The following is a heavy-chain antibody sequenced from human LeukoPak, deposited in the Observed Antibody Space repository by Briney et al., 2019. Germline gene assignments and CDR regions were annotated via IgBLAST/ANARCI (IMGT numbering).Heavy chain of an antibody. J-gene: IGHJ1*01. V-gene: IGHV3-48*01. CDR2: ISSSSSTI. CDR1: GFTFSSYS. CDR3: AREIWYGDYGEYFQH. D-gene: IGHD4-17*01. Sequence: GGSLRLSCAASGFTFSSYSMNWVRQAPGKGLEWVSYISSSSSTIYYADSVKGRFTISRDNAKNSLYLQMNSLRGEDTAVYYCAREIWYGDYGEYFQHWGQGTLVTVSS.